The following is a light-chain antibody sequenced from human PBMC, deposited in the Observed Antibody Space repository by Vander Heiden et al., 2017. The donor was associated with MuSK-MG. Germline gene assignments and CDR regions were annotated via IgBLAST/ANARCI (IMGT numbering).Light chain of an antibody. CDR2: GVN. J-gene: IGLJ2*01. Sequence: QPALAQPASLSGPGGQSITISWTGSMLDSTGYTFVSWYQHHVGRAPKLVLYGVNKRPSGVSDRSSGSKSGDTASLTISALHSEDEAFYFCSSFLSRTKVVFGGGTTLTVL. CDR3: SSFLSRTKVV. V-gene: IGLV2-14*03. CDR1: MLDSTGYTF.